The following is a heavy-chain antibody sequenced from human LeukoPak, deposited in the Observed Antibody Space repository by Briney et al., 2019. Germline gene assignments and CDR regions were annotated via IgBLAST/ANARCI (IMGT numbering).Heavy chain of an antibody. CDR1: GFTFDDYA. CDR2: ISWNSGSI. D-gene: IGHD1-26*01. CDR3: AKGSGRYWTFFDF. Sequence: GGSLRLSCAVSGFTFDDYAMHWVRQAPGKGLDWGSGISWNSGSIDYADSVKGCFTISRDNANNSLYLQMNSLRPEDTALYYCAKGSGRYWTFFDFWGQGTLVSVSS. J-gene: IGHJ4*02. V-gene: IGHV3-9*01.